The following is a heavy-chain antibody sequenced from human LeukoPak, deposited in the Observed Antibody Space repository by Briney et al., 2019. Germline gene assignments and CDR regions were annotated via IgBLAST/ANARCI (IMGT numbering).Heavy chain of an antibody. D-gene: IGHD2-15*01. CDR3: ARAHPELAYCSGTSCYRRLNWFDP. Sequence: ASVKVSCKVSGYTLTELSMHWVRQAPGKGLEWMGGFDPEDGETIYAQKFQGRVTMTEDTSTDTAYMELSSLRSEDTAVYYCARAHPELAYCSGTSCYRRLNWFDPWGQGTLVIVSS. J-gene: IGHJ5*02. V-gene: IGHV1-24*01. CDR1: GYTLTELS. CDR2: FDPEDGET.